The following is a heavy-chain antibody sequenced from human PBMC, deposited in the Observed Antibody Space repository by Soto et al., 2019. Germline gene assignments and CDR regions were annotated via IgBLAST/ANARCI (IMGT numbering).Heavy chain of an antibody. CDR1: GFTFSKYG. CDR2: ISSSNSPT. D-gene: IGHD6-19*01. V-gene: IGHV3-48*01. J-gene: IGHJ3*01. CDR3: TKDIMEWSVAGTGAFDF. Sequence: PGGSLRLSCAASGFTFSKYGMNWVRQAPGKGLEWVAFISSSNSPTYHADSVKGRFTISRDNAKNSLYLQMNSLRAEDTALYYCTKDIMEWSVAGTGAFDFWGPGTMVTVSS.